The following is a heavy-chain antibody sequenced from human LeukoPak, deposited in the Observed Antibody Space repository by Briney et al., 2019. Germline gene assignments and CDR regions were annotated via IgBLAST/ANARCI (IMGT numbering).Heavy chain of an antibody. CDR2: IIPIFGTA. J-gene: IGHJ5*02. D-gene: IGHD2-2*01. Sequence: EASVKVSCKASGGTFSSYAISWVRQAPGQGLEWMGGIIPIFGTANYAQKFQGRVTITTDESTSTAYMKLSSLRSEDTAVYYCAREDIVVVRTFDPWGQGTLVTVSS. CDR1: GGTFSSYA. CDR3: AREDIVVVRTFDP. V-gene: IGHV1-69*05.